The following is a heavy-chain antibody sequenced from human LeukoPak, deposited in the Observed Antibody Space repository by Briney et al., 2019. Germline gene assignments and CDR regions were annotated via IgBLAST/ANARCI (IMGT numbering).Heavy chain of an antibody. V-gene: IGHV3-48*01. CDR2: ISSSSSTI. Sequence: GGSLRLSCAASGFTFSSYSMNWVRQAPGKGLEWVSYISSSSSTIYYADSVKGRFTISRDNAKNSLYLQMNSLRAEDTAVYYCAKDRRGGGSCCIDYWGQGTLVTVSS. J-gene: IGHJ4*02. CDR3: AKDRRGGGSCCIDY. CDR1: GFTFSSYS. D-gene: IGHD2-15*01.